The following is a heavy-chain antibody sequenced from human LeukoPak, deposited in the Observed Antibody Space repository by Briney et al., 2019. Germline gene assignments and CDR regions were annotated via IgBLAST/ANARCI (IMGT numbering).Heavy chain of an antibody. D-gene: IGHD6-19*01. V-gene: IGHV3-30*02. CDR2: IRYDGSNK. J-gene: IGHJ5*02. Sequence: GGSLRLSCAASGFTFSSYGMHWVRQAPGKGLEWVAFIRYDGSNKYYADSVKGRFTISRDNSKNTLYLQMNSLRAEDTAVYYCAKEGALGYSSGWYESYQRQNWFDPWGQGTLVTVSS. CDR3: AKEGALGYSSGWYESYQRQNWFDP. CDR1: GFTFSSYG.